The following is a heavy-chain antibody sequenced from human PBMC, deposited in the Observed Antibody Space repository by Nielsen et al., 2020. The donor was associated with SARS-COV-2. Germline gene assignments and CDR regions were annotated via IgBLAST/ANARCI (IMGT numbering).Heavy chain of an antibody. D-gene: IGHD1-26*01. Sequence: GESLKISCAASGFPFSSFAMHWVRQAPGKGLEWVAVISFDGSDEYSADSVKGRFTISRDNAKNTLYLQMTSLRTEDTAVYYCAREDSWELLRTYDALDIWAKGQWSVSLQ. CDR1: GFPFSSFA. CDR3: AREDSWELLRTYDALDI. J-gene: IGHJ3*02. V-gene: IGHV3-30-3*01. CDR2: ISFDGSDE.